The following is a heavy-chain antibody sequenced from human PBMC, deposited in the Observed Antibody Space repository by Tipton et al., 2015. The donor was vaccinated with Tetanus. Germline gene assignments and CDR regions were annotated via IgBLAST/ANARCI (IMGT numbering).Heavy chain of an antibody. J-gene: IGHJ5*02. CDR1: GSLRSYY. V-gene: IGHV4-59*01. CDR3: ARGPSTVIGFFDP. Sequence: TLSLTCSVSGSLRSYYWSWIRQAPGKGLEWIGQIYYTGNPRYNPSLKSRVSISVDTSKGQFSLKLTSLTTADTAVYYCARGPSTVIGFFDPWGQGARVTVSS. D-gene: IGHD4-17*01. CDR2: IYYTGNP.